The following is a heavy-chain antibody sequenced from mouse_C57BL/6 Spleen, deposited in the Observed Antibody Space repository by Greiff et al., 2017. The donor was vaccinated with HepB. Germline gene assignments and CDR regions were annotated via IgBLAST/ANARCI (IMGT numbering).Heavy chain of an antibody. Sequence: VQLQQSGAELARPGASVKLSCKASGYTFTSYGISWVKQRTGQGLEWIGEIYPRSGNTYYNEKFKGKATLTADKSSSTAYMELRSLTSEDSAVYFGAREGDGPFAYWGQGTLVTVSA. CDR2: IYPRSGNT. CDR3: AREGDGPFAY. CDR1: GYTFTSYG. D-gene: IGHD2-3*01. J-gene: IGHJ3*01. V-gene: IGHV1-81*01.